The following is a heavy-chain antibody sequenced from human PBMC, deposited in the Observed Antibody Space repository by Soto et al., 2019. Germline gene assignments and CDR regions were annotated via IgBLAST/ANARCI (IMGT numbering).Heavy chain of an antibody. D-gene: IGHD6-13*01. CDR2: IIPIFGTA. V-gene: IGHV1-69*13. CDR1: GGTFSSYA. J-gene: IGHJ4*02. Sequence: ASVKVSCKASGGTFSSYAISWVRRAPGQGLEWMGGIIPIFGTANYAQKFQGRVTITADESTSTAYMELSSLRSEDTAVYYCARDRSSSNLSVYFDFCGQGTLVTVSS. CDR3: ARDRSSSNLSVYFDF.